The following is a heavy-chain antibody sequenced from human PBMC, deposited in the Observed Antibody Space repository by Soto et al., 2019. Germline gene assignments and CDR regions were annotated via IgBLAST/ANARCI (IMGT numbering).Heavy chain of an antibody. Sequence: GESLKISCEASGFSLTTYWIGWVRQMPGKGLEWMGIIHPSDSDTRYSPSFQGQVTISADKSISTAYLQWSSLKASDTAIYYCAKHKKGYTPLDSGGKGTLVTVPS. V-gene: IGHV5-51*01. J-gene: IGHJ4*02. CDR1: GFSLTTYW. CDR2: IHPSDSDT. CDR3: AKHKKGYTPLDS. D-gene: IGHD5-12*01.